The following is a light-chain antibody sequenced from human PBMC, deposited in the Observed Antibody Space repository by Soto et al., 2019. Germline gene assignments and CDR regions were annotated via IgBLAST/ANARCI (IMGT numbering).Light chain of an antibody. CDR3: QSYDSSRSAMV. CDR2: GNS. CDR1: SSNIGAGYD. Sequence: QTVVTQPPSVSGAPGQRVTISCTGSSSNIGAGYDVHWYQQLPGTAPKLLIYGNSNRPSGVPDRFSGSKSGTSASLAITGLQAEDDADYYCQSYDSSRSAMVFGGGTKLTVL. J-gene: IGLJ2*01. V-gene: IGLV1-40*01.